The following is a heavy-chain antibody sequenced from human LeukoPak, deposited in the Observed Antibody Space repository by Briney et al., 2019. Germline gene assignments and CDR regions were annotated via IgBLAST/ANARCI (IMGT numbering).Heavy chain of an antibody. CDR1: GLALRNYW. CDR2: INSDGTST. Sequence: PGGSLRLSCAASGLALRNYWIHWVRQAPGGGLVWVSRINSDGTSTSYADSVKGRFTISRDNARTPVYLQMNSLRDEDTAVYYCTRETLALDAMDVWGQGTTVTVSS. CDR3: TRETLALDAMDV. J-gene: IGHJ6*02. V-gene: IGHV3-74*01. D-gene: IGHD3-3*02.